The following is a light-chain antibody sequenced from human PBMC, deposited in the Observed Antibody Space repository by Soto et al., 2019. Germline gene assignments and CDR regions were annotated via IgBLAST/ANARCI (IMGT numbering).Light chain of an antibody. CDR3: QQYGTSPAT. CDR1: QTVSSNF. Sequence: PGDRATLSCSASQTVSSNFLAXYQXRXAXXXRXXXHGASTRATGITDRLSGSVYGTDFTLIISGLEPEDFAVYYCQQYGTSPATFGQGNKVDIK. CDR2: GAS. J-gene: IGKJ1*01. V-gene: IGKV3-20*01.